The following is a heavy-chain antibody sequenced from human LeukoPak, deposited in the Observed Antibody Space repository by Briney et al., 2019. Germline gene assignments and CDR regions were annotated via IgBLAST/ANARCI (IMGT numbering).Heavy chain of an antibody. CDR1: GFTFSRYW. D-gene: IGHD2-2*01. CDR3: ARADDYHLLDAFDI. V-gene: IGHV3-7*03. CDR2: IKEDGSAK. J-gene: IGHJ3*02. Sequence: GGSLRLSCAASGFTFSRYWMSWVRQAPGKGLEWVANIKEDGSAKYYVDSVKGRFTISRDNAKNSLYLQMNSLRAEDTALYYCARADDYHLLDAFDIWGQGTMVTVSS.